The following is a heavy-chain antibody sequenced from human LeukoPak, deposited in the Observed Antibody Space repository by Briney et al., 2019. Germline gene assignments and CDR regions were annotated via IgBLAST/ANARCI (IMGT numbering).Heavy chain of an antibody. J-gene: IGHJ4*02. CDR1: GGSINNYY. V-gene: IGHV4-59*01. CDR3: ARGGGYSSSWSY. Sequence: PSETLSLTCTVSGGSINNYYWNWIRQPPGKGLEWIGYIYYSGSTSYNPSLKSRVTISADTSKSQFSLKLSSVTAADTAVYYCARGGGYSSSWSYWGQGTLVTVSS. CDR2: IYYSGST. D-gene: IGHD6-13*01.